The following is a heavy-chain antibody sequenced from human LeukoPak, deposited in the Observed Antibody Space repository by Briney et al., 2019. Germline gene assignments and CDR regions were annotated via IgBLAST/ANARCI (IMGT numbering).Heavy chain of an antibody. J-gene: IGHJ3*02. D-gene: IGHD3/OR15-3a*01. Sequence: PGGSLRLSCAASGFTFHDYAMHWVRQVSGKGLEWVSGITWNSGSVLYADSVRGRFTISRDNAKNSLYLQMNSLRPEDMAFYYCAKGLGVASLIVDALGMWGQGTMVTV. CDR1: GFTFHDYA. CDR2: ITWNSGSV. V-gene: IGHV3-9*03. CDR3: AKGLGVASLIVDALGM.